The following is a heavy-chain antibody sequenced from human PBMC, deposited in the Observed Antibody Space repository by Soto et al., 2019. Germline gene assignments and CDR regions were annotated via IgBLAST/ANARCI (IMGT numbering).Heavy chain of an antibody. CDR2: IWYDGSNK. D-gene: IGHD6-6*01. CDR1: GFTFSSYG. CDR3: ARDFGVIAARPYYYGMDV. Sequence: GSLRLSCAASGFTFSSYGMHWVRQAPGKGLEWVAVIWYDGSNKYYADSVKGRFTISRDNSKNTLYLQMNSLRAEDTAVYYCARDFGVIAARPYYYGMDVWGQGTTVTVSS. J-gene: IGHJ6*02. V-gene: IGHV3-33*01.